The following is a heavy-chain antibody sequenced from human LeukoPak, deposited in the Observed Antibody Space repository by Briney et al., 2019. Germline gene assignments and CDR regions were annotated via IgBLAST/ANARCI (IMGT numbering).Heavy chain of an antibody. Sequence: GGSLRLSCAASGFTFSSYGMHWVRQAPGKGLEWVAFIRYDGSNKYYADSVKGRFTISRDNPKNTLYLQMNSLRAEDTAVYYCAKDQYYDFWSGYFYAFDIWGQGTMVTVSS. CDR3: AKDQYYDFWSGYFYAFDI. V-gene: IGHV3-30*02. J-gene: IGHJ3*02. CDR1: GFTFSSYG. CDR2: IRYDGSNK. D-gene: IGHD3-3*01.